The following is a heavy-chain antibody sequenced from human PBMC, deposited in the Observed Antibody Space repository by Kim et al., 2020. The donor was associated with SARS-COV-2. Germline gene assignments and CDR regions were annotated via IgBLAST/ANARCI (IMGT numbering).Heavy chain of an antibody. Sequence: GGSLRLSCAVSGFTFRSYWMHWVRQAPGKGLVWVSHINTDGSNTNYADSVKGRFTISRDNAKNTLYLQMNSLRAEDTAVYFCARDRDMIAVAEHWGQGTLFSVSS. CDR2: INTDGSNT. J-gene: IGHJ4*02. V-gene: IGHV3-74*01. CDR1: GFTFRSYW. D-gene: IGHD6-19*01. CDR3: ARDRDMIAVAEH.